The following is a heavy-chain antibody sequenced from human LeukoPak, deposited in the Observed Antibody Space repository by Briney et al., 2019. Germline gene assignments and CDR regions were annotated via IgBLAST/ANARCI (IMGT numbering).Heavy chain of an antibody. CDR3: ARDIGGYRGMDV. CDR2: IYSGGST. Sequence: PGGSLRLSCAASGFTVSSNYMGWVRQAPGKGLEWVSVIYSGGSTYYADSVKGRFTISRDNSKNTLYLQMNSLRAEDTAVYYCARDIGGYRGMDVWGKGTTVTVSS. CDR1: GFTVSSNY. V-gene: IGHV3-53*01. J-gene: IGHJ6*03. D-gene: IGHD3-16*01.